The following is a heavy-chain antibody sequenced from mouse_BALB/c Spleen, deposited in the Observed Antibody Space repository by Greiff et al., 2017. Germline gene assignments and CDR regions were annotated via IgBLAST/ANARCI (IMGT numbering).Heavy chain of an antibody. J-gene: IGHJ2*01. CDR2: IDPANGNT. CDR3: ARDRYDDYFDY. CDR1: GFNIKDTY. Sequence: EVQRVESGAELVKPGASVKLSCTASGFNIKDTYMHWVKQRPEQGLEWIGRIDPANGNTKYDPKFQGKATITADTSSNTAYLQLSSLTSEDTAVYYWARDRYDDYFDYWGQGTTLTVSS. V-gene: IGHV14-3*02. D-gene: IGHD2-14*01.